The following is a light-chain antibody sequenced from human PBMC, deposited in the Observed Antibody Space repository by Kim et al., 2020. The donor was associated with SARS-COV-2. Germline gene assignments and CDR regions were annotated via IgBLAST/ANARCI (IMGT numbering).Light chain of an antibody. CDR1: SSAGGGYNY. V-gene: IGLV2-14*03. J-gene: IGLJ1*01. Sequence: QSALTQPASVSGSPGQSITIYCTGTSSAGGGYNYVSWYQQLPGTAPKLLIYDVSKRPSGVSNRFSGSKSANTASLTISELQAADEADYYCSLFTSTSTLGVFGTGTKVTVL. CDR3: SLFTSTSTLGV. CDR2: DVS.